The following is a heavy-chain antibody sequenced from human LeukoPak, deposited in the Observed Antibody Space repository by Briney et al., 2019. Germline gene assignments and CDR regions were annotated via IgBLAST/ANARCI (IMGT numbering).Heavy chain of an antibody. Sequence: PGGSLRLSCAASGFTFSSYSMNWVRQAPGKGLEWVSSISSSSSYIYYADSVKGRFTISRDNAKNSLYLQMNSLRAEDTAVYYCARVLLRFGESDYWGQGTLVTVSS. V-gene: IGHV3-21*01. CDR1: GFTFSSYS. J-gene: IGHJ4*02. D-gene: IGHD3-10*01. CDR3: ARVLLRFGESDY. CDR2: ISSSSSYI.